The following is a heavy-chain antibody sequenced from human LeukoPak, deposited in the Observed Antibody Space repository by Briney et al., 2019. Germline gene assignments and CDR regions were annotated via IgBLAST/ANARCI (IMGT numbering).Heavy chain of an antibody. CDR1: GFTFSSYA. CDR3: AKTRDDYNFFDY. V-gene: IGHV3-23*01. D-gene: IGHD5-24*01. Sequence: PGGSLRLSCAASGFTFSSYAMSWVRQAPGKGLEWVSGISGSGGSTYYADSVKGRFTISRDNSKNTLYLQMNSLRAEDTAVYYCAKTRDDYNFFDYWGQGTLVTVSS. CDR2: ISGSGGST. J-gene: IGHJ4*02.